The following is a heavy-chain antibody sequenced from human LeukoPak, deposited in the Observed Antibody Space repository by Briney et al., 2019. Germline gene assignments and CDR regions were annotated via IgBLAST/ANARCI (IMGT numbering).Heavy chain of an antibody. CDR3: AKVSGSYYLNLPFDY. V-gene: IGHV3-23*01. CDR2: ISGSGGST. Sequence: PGGSLRLSCAASGFTFSSYAMSWVRQAPGKGVEWVSAISGSGGSTYYADSVKGRFTISRDNSKNTLYLQMNSLRAEDTAVYYCAKVSGSYYLNLPFDYWGQGTLVTVSS. J-gene: IGHJ4*02. CDR1: GFTFSSYA. D-gene: IGHD1-26*01.